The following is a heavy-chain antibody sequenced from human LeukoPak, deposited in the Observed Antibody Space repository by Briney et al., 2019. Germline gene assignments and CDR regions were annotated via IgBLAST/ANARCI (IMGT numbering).Heavy chain of an antibody. D-gene: IGHD2-2*01. Sequence: PGGSLRLSCVASGFTFSVHGMTWVRQAPGEGPEWVSSVGGGIDIYYADSVKGRFTASRDNAKSSLYLQMSSLRAEDTAVYYCARNPAKVVPAVYWGQGTLVTVSS. CDR1: GFTFSVHG. CDR2: VGGGIDI. V-gene: IGHV3-69-1*01. J-gene: IGHJ4*02. CDR3: ARNPAKVVPAVY.